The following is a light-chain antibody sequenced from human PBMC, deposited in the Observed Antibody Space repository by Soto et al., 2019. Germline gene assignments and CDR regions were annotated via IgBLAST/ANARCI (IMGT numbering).Light chain of an antibody. V-gene: IGKV1-9*01. CDR1: HDISNL. J-gene: IGKJ1*01. CDR2: AAS. Sequence: IQLTQSPSSLSAFVGDRVTITCRASHDISNLLAWYQQKPGKAPKVLIYAASTLQSGVPSRFSGSGSETEFTLTISSLQPEDFAVYYCQQYGSSRTFGQGTKVDIK. CDR3: QQYGSSRT.